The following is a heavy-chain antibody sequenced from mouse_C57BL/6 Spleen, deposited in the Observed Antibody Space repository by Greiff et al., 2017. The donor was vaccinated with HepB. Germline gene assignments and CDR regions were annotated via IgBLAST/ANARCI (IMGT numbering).Heavy chain of an antibody. CDR1: GFTFSDYG. CDR3: ARGYYGYFDY. V-gene: IGHV5-17*01. Sequence: EVHLVESGGGLVKPGGSLKLSCAASGFTFSDYGMHWVRQAPEKGLEWVTYISSGSSTIYYADTVKGRFTISRDNAKNTLFLQMTSLRSEDTAMYYCARGYYGYFDYWGQGTTLTVSS. CDR2: ISSGSSTI. D-gene: IGHD1-1*01. J-gene: IGHJ2*01.